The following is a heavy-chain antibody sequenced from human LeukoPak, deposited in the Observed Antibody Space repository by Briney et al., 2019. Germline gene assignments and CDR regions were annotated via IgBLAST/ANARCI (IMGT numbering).Heavy chain of an antibody. CDR3: SGEGEGKRKGRGFCF. D-gene: IGHD3-3*01. J-gene: IGHJ4*02. CDR1: GYTFTSYG. CDR2: ISAYNGNT. Sequence: VASVKVSCKASGYTFTSYGISWVRQAPGQGLEWMGWISAYNGNTNYAQKLQGRVTMSTDTSTSTAYMELRSLRSDDTAVYYCSGEGEGKRKGRGFCFWGQGTLVTVSS. V-gene: IGHV1-18*01.